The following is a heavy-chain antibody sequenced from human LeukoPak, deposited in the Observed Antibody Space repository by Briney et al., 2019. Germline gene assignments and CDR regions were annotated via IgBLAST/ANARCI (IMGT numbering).Heavy chain of an antibody. D-gene: IGHD3-22*01. J-gene: IGHJ4*02. CDR3: ARGHYYDSSGYYD. CDR2: INPNSGGT. Sequence: ASVKVSCKTSGYTFTDYYMHWVRQAPGQGLEWMGWINPNSGGTNYAQKFQGRVTMTRNTSISTAYMELSSLRSEDTAVYYCARGHYYDSSGYYDWGQGTLVTVSS. V-gene: IGHV1-2*02. CDR1: GYTFTDYY.